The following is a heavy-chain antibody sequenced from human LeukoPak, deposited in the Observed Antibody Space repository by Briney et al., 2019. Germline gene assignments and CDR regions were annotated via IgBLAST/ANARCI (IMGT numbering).Heavy chain of an antibody. V-gene: IGHV1-69*06. CDR1: EDTFNNNA. J-gene: IGHJ4*02. Sequence: SVKVSCKASEDTFNNNAINWVRQAPGQGLEWMGSIIPIFGTPNYAQKFEGRLTITADRSTTTAYMELSSLRAEDTAVYYCARDTNMILLDYWGQGTLITVSS. CDR2: IIPIFGTP. D-gene: IGHD3-22*01. CDR3: ARDTNMILLDY.